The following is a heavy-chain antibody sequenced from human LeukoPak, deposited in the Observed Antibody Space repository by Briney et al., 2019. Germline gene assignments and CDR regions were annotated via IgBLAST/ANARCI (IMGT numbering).Heavy chain of an antibody. CDR3: ARDSGSYGFDAFDI. J-gene: IGHJ3*02. V-gene: IGHV4-34*01. CDR1: GGSFSGYY. CDR2: INHSGST. Sequence: KSSETLSLTCAVYGGSFSGYYWSWIRQPPGKGLEWIGEINHSGSTNYNPSLKSRVTISVDTSKNQFSLKLSSVTAADTAVYYCARDSGSYGFDAFDIWGQGTMVTVSS. D-gene: IGHD1-26*01.